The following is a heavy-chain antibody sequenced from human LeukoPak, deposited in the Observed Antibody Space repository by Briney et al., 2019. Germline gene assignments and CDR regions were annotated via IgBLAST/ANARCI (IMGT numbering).Heavy chain of an antibody. J-gene: IGHJ4*02. Sequence: PGGSLRLSCAASGFTFSSYSMNWVRQAPGKGLEWVSSISSSSSYIYYADSVKGRFTISRDNAKNSLYLQMNSLRAEDTAVYYCARSYSYYYDSSGYYVDYWGQGTLVTVSS. D-gene: IGHD3-22*01. CDR1: GFTFSSYS. CDR3: ARSYSYYYDSSGYYVDY. V-gene: IGHV3-21*01. CDR2: ISSSSSYI.